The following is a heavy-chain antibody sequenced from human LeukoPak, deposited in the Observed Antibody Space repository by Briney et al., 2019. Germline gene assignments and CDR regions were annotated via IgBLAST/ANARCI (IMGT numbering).Heavy chain of an antibody. J-gene: IGHJ4*02. D-gene: IGHD1-14*01. Sequence: ASVKVSCKASGYTFTSYNINWVRQATGQGLEWMGWMNPNSGNTGYAQKFQGRVTITRNTSISTAYMELSSLRSEDTAVYYCARERGNRNFDYWGQGTLVTVSS. CDR3: ARERGNRNFDY. V-gene: IGHV1-8*03. CDR2: MNPNSGNT. CDR1: GYTFTSYN.